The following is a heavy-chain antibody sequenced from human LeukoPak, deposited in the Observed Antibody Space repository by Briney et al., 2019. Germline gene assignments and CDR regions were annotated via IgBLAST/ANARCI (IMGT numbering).Heavy chain of an antibody. CDR2: IYTSGST. CDR1: GGSISSYY. CDR3: ARSIAAGRYYYYYYMDV. D-gene: IGHD6-13*01. J-gene: IGHJ6*03. Sequence: PSETLSLTCTVSGGSISSYYWSWLRQPPGKGLEWIGYIYTSGSTNYNPSLKSRVTISVDTSKNQFSLKLSSVTAADTAVYYCARSIAAGRYYYYYYMDVWGKGTTVTVSS. V-gene: IGHV4-4*09.